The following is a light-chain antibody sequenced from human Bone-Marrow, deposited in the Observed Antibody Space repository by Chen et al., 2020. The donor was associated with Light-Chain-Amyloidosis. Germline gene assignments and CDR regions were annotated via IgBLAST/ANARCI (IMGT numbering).Light chain of an antibody. V-gene: IGKV1-5*03. Sequence: DIQMSQSPSTLAAPVGDRVTITCRASQSMDSWVAWYQQKPGRAPKVLIYKTSNLQNGVPSRFSGSGSGTEFTLTISSLQPDDFATYFCQQSNSYPWTFGQGTQVEIK. J-gene: IGKJ1*01. CDR2: KTS. CDR1: QSMDSW. CDR3: QQSNSYPWT.